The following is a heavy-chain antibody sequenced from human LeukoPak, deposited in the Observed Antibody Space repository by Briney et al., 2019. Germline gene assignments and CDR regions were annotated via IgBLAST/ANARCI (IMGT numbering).Heavy chain of an antibody. CDR2: INHSGST. J-gene: IGHJ6*03. CDR1: GVSFSGYY. V-gene: IGHV4-34*01. Sequence: SETLSLTCAVYGVSFSGYYWSWIRQPPGKGLEWIGEINHSGSTNYNPSLKSRVTISVDTSKNQFSLKLSSVTAADTAVYYCARQHSYGDYYYYYYMDVWGKGTTVTISS. D-gene: IGHD5-18*01. CDR3: ARQHSYGDYYYYYYMDV.